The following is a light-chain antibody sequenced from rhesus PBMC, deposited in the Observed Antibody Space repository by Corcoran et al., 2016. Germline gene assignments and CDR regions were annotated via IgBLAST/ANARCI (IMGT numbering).Light chain of an antibody. Sequence: SSGLTQEPALSVALGHTVRMTCQGDSLKTYYASWYQQKPGQVPVLVIYGNTNRPSGIPGRFSGSWSGNTGSLTITGAQVEDEADYYCGSWDNGGNHYIFGAGTRLTVL. CDR2: GNT. CDR1: SLKTYY. V-gene: IGLV3S11*01. CDR3: GSWDNGGNHYI. J-gene: IGLJ1*01.